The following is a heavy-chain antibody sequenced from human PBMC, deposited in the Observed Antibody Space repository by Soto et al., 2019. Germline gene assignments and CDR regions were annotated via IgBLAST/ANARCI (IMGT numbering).Heavy chain of an antibody. CDR1: GFTFSSYG. D-gene: IGHD3-22*01. CDR2: IWYDGSNK. CDR3: ARDYDSTGYPRYYFDY. Sequence: GGSLRLSCAASGFTFSSYGMHWVRQAPGKGLEWVAVIWYDGSNKYYADSVKGRFTISRDNSKNTLYLQMNSMRAEDTAVYYCARDYDSTGYPRYYFDYWGQGTRDSVSS. J-gene: IGHJ4*02. V-gene: IGHV3-33*01.